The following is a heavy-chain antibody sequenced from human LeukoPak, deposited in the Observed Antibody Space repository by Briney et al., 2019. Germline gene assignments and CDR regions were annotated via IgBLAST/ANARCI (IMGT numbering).Heavy chain of an antibody. CDR3: ARIPGGSGSQYDY. V-gene: IGHV3-74*01. J-gene: IGHJ4*02. CDR2: INSDGSST. CDR1: GFTFSSYW. Sequence: TGGSLRLSCAASGFTFSSYWMHWVRQAPGKGLVWVSRINSDGSSTFYADSVKGRSTTSRDNAENTVYLQMNSLRADDTAVYYCARIPGGSGSQYDYWGQGTLVIVSS. D-gene: IGHD3-10*01.